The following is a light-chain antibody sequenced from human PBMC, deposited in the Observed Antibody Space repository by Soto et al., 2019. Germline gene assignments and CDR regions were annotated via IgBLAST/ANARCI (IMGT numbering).Light chain of an antibody. CDR2: KVS. CDR1: QTLVYSDGNTY. V-gene: IGKV2-30*01. J-gene: IGKJ2*01. CDR3: MQGIHRPYT. Sequence: DVVMTQSPLSLPVTLGQPASISCRSSQTLVYSDGNTYLSWFQQRPDQSPRRLIYKVSNRDSGVPDRFSGSGSGTDFTLEISRVEAEDVGVYYCMQGIHRPYTFGQGTKLEIK.